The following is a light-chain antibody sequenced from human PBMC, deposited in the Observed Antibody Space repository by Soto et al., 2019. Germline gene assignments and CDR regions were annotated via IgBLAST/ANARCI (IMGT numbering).Light chain of an antibody. J-gene: IGKJ1*01. Sequence: DTQMTHSPSTLSASVGDRVTITCRASQTINIWLAWYQQKPGKAPKLLIYHASTLESGVPSRFRGRGSGTEFTLTISSLQPDDSAPYYCKQYNSYSTGTSGQGNKVEIX. CDR2: HAS. CDR1: QTINIW. V-gene: IGKV1-5*01. CDR3: KQYNSYSTGT.